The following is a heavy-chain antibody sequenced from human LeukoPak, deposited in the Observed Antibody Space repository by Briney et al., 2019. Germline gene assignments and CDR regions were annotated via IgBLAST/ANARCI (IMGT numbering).Heavy chain of an antibody. CDR3: ARDRHSNYDY. CDR2: IKQDGSEK. J-gene: IGHJ4*02. D-gene: IGHD4-11*01. CDR1: GFTFSDYW. V-gene: IGHV3-7*01. Sequence: GGSLRLSCAASGFTFSDYWLSWVRQAPGEGLEWEANIKQDGSEKYYVDSVKGRFTISRDNAKNSLYLQMNSLRAEDTAVYYCARDRHSNYDYWGQGTLVTVSS.